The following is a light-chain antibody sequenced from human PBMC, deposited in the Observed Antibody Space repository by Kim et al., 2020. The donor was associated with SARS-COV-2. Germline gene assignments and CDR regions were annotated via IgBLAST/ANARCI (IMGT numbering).Light chain of an antibody. Sequence: QAGLTQPPSVSKGLGQTATLTCTGNNNNVGNQGAAWLQQHQGNPPKLLSYRNNNRPSGISERFSASRSGDTASLTITGLQPEDETDYYCSAWDSSLNVWVFGGGTKLTVL. J-gene: IGLJ3*02. V-gene: IGLV10-54*04. CDR3: SAWDSSLNVWV. CDR1: NNNVGNQG. CDR2: RNN.